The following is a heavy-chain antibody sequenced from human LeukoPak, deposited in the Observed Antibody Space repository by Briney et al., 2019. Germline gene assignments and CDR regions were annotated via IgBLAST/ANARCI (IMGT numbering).Heavy chain of an antibody. CDR3: ASTIRGYSGYAQGDY. D-gene: IGHD5-12*01. CDR2: IIPIFGTA. V-gene: IGHV1-69*13. Sequence: EASVKVSCKASGYTFTSYAISWVRQAPGQGLEWMGGIIPIFGTANYAQKFQGRVTITADESTSTAYMELSSLRSEDTAVYYCASTIRGYSGYAQGDYWGQGTLVTVSS. CDR1: GYTFTSYA. J-gene: IGHJ4*02.